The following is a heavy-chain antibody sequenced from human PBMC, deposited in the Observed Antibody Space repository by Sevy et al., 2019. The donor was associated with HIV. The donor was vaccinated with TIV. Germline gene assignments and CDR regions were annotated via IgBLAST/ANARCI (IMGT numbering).Heavy chain of an antibody. CDR2: TSGYNGET. D-gene: IGHD1-7*01. CDR3: AAISTTSVFDP. J-gene: IGHJ5*02. Sequence: ASVKVSCKASGYSFSNYGLTWVRQAPGQGLEWMGWTSGYNGETHYAQKFQGRVTMTRETPTTTADMELRSLKFEDTALYYCAAISTTSVFDPWGQGTLVTVSS. V-gene: IGHV1-18*01. CDR1: GYSFSNYG.